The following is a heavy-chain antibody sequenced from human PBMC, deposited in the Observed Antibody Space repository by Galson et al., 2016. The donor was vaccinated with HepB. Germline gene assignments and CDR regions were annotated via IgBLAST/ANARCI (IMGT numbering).Heavy chain of an antibody. D-gene: IGHD3-10*01. CDR3: ARDRVFRYYYGMDV. Sequence: SLRLSCAASGFTFSNYAMHWVRQAPGKGLEWVTVISYDGRNKYYADSVKGRFTISRDNSKNTLFLQMNSLRAEDTALYYCARDRVFRYYYGMDVRGQGTTVTVSS. CDR1: GFTFSNYA. V-gene: IGHV3-30*04. J-gene: IGHJ6*02. CDR2: ISYDGRNK.